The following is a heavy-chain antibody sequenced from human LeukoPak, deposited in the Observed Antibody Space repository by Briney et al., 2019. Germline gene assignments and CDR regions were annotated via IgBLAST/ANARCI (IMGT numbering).Heavy chain of an antibody. V-gene: IGHV3-7*01. Sequence: GGSLRLSCAASGFTFSSYWMSWVRQAPGKGLEWVANIKQDGSEKYYVDSVKGRFTISRDNAKNSLYLQMNSLRAEDTAVYYCARVSRPITMVRGLRAFDIWGQGTMVTVSS. CDR2: IKQDGSEK. D-gene: IGHD3-10*01. CDR3: ARVSRPITMVRGLRAFDI. CDR1: GFTFSSYW. J-gene: IGHJ3*02.